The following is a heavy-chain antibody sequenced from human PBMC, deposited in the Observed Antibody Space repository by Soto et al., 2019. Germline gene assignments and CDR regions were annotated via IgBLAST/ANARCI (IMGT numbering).Heavy chain of an antibody. V-gene: IGHV4-31*03. CDR1: GGSISSGTYY. CDR3: ARGELWWDF. J-gene: IGHJ4*02. Sequence: QVQLQESGPGLVKPSQTLSLTCTVSGGSISSGTYYWSWIRQHPGKGLEWIGFIYYNGNAFYNPSLKSRVAISLDTSKNQFSLKLSSLTAADTAVYFCARGELWWDFWGQGTLVNVSS. CDR2: IYYNGNA. D-gene: IGHD3-10*01.